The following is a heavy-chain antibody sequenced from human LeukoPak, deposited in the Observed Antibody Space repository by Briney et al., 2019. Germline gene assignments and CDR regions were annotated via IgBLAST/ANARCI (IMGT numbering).Heavy chain of an antibody. V-gene: IGHV1-46*01. CDR3: ATTDILTGYRSYYYYYYMDV. D-gene: IGHD3-9*01. CDR2: INPSGGST. Sequence: APVKVSCTASGNTFTSYNMHWVRQAPGQGLQWMGIINPSGGSTSYAQKFQGRVTMTRDTSTSTVYMELSSLRSEDTAVYYCATTDILTGYRSYYYYYYMDVWGKGTTVTVSS. CDR1: GNTFTSYN. J-gene: IGHJ6*03.